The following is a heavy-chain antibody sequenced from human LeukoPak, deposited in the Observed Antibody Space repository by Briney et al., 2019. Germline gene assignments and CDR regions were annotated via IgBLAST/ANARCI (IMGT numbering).Heavy chain of an antibody. V-gene: IGHV4-61*02. Sequence: SETLSLTCTVSGGSISSGSYYWSWIRQPAGKGLEWIGRIYTSGSTNYNPSLKSRVTISVDTSKNQFSLKLSSVTAADTAVYYCARQATAMVPSGYDGSAFDIWGQGTMVTVPS. CDR3: ARQATAMVPSGYDGSAFDI. J-gene: IGHJ3*02. CDR1: GGSISSGSYY. D-gene: IGHD5-18*01. CDR2: IYTSGST.